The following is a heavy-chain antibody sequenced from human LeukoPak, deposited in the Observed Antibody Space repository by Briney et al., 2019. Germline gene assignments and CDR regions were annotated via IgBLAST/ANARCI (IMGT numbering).Heavy chain of an antibody. CDR1: RFTFSSYA. V-gene: IGHV3-21*01. D-gene: IGHD5-24*01. Sequence: GGSLRLSCAASRFTFSSYAMHWVRQAPGKGLEWVSSISSSSSYIYYADSVKGRFTISRDNAKNSLYLQMNSLRAEDTAVYYCARTRGGRDGPGYWGQGTLVTVSS. CDR2: ISSSSSYI. J-gene: IGHJ4*02. CDR3: ARTRGGRDGPGY.